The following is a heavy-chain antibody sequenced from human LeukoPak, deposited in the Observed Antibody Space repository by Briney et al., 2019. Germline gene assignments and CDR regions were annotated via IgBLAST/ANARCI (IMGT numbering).Heavy chain of an antibody. J-gene: IGHJ5*02. CDR1: GFTVSSNY. Sequence: GGSLRLSCAASGFTVSSNYMSWVRQAPGKGLVWVSRINNDESHTTYADSVKGRFTISRDNAKNTLYLQMNSLRVEDTAVYYCARDQSSSWYVAWFDPWGQGTLVTVSS. CDR2: INNDESHT. CDR3: ARDQSSSWYVAWFDP. V-gene: IGHV3-74*01. D-gene: IGHD6-13*01.